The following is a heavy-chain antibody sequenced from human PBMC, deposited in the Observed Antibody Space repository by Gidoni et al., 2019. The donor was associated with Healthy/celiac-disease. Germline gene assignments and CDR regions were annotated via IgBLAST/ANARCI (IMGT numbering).Heavy chain of an antibody. J-gene: IGHJ4*02. V-gene: IGHV4-31*03. CDR2: IYYSWST. Sequence: QVQLQESGPGLVKPSQTLSLTCTVSGGSISSGGYYWSWIRQHPGKGLEWIGYIYYSWSTYYNPSLKSRVTISVDTSKNQFSLKLSSVPAADTAVYYCARSYYYDSSGYSPFDYWGQGTLFTVSS. D-gene: IGHD3-22*01. CDR1: GGSISSGGYY. CDR3: ARSYYYDSSGYSPFDY.